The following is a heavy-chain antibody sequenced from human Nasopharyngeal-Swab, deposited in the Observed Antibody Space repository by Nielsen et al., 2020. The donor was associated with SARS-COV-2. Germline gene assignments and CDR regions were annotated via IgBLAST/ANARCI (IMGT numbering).Heavy chain of an antibody. J-gene: IGHJ6*03. CDR3: ARTSYDFWSGYWADYYYMDV. Sequence: ASVKVSCKASGYTFTSYYMHWVRQAPGQGLEWMGIINPSGGSTSYAQKLQGRVTMTTDTSTGTAYMELRSLRSDDTAVYYCARTSYDFWSGYWADYYYMDVWGKGTTVTVSS. V-gene: IGHV1-46*01. D-gene: IGHD3-3*01. CDR2: INPSGGST. CDR1: GYTFTSYY.